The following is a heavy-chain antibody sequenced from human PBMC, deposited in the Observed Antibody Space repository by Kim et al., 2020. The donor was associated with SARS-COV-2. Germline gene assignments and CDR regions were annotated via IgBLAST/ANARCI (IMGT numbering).Heavy chain of an antibody. D-gene: IGHD4-17*01. CDR2: INHSGST. CDR1: GGSFSGYY. V-gene: IGHV4-34*01. J-gene: IGHJ5*02. CDR3: ARYLRPLDYGDYVDERKGWFDP. Sequence: SETLSLTCAVYGGSFSGYYWSWIRQPPGKGLEWIGEINHSGSTNYNPSPKSRVTISVDTSKNQFSLKLSSVTAADTAVYYCARYLRPLDYGDYVDERKGWFDPWGQGTLVTVSS.